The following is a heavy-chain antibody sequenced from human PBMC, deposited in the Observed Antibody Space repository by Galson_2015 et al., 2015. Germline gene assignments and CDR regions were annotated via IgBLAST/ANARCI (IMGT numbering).Heavy chain of an antibody. Sequence: TLSLTCTVSGDSIGSGSYYWSWMRQPAGKGLEWIGRISGSGTTAYNPSLKSRSTLSVDTSKNHPSLNLSSVTATDTAVYFCARNLIAAAGDAFDIWGQGTMVTVSS. CDR1: GDSIGSGSYY. CDR3: ARNLIAAAGDAFDI. J-gene: IGHJ3*02. CDR2: ISGSGTT. D-gene: IGHD6-13*01. V-gene: IGHV4-61*02.